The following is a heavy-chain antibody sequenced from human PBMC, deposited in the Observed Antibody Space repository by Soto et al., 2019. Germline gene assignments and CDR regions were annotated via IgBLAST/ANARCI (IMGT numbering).Heavy chain of an antibody. J-gene: IGHJ5*02. Sequence: SETLSLTCAVSGGSISSGGYSWGWIRQPPGKGLEWIGSIYYSGSTYYNPSLKSRVTISVDTSKNQFSLKLSSVTAADTAVYYCARQDRGYFDWPAPNWFDPWGQGTLVTVSS. CDR3: ARQDRGYFDWPAPNWFDP. D-gene: IGHD3-9*01. CDR1: GGSISSGGYS. CDR2: IYYSGST. V-gene: IGHV4-39*01.